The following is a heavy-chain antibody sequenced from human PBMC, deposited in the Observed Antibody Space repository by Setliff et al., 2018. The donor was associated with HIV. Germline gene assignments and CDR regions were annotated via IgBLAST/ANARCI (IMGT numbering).Heavy chain of an antibody. Sequence: SETLSLTCTVSGGSITSGNYYWSWIRQPAGKGLEWIGHIYSSGSTKYNPSRKRRVTMSVATSLNQFSLQLNSVTAADTAVYYCARVPKTPIAAPYYYYMDVWGKGTTVTVSS. V-gene: IGHV4-61*09. CDR3: ARVPKTPIAAPYYYYMDV. D-gene: IGHD6-6*01. J-gene: IGHJ6*03. CDR1: GGSITSGNYY. CDR2: IYSSGST.